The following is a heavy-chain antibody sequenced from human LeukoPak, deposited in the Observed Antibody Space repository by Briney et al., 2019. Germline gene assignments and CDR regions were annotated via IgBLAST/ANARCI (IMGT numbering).Heavy chain of an antibody. D-gene: IGHD3-10*01. CDR3: ARDPRITKVRGVHNWFDP. V-gene: IGHV1-18*01. CDR2: ISAYNGNT. J-gene: IGHJ5*02. Sequence: GASVKVSCKASGYTFTSYGISWVRQAPGQGLEWMGWISAYNGNTNYAQKLQGRVTMTTDTSTSTAYMELRSLRSDDTAVYYCARDPRITKVRGVHNWFDPWGQGTLVTVSS. CDR1: GYTFTSYG.